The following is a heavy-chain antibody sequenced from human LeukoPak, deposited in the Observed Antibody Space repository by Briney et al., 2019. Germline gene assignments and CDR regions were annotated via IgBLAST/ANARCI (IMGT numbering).Heavy chain of an antibody. J-gene: IGHJ4*02. CDR1: GGSISSGGYY. CDR2: IYHSGST. D-gene: IGHD2-2*01. V-gene: IGHV4-30-2*01. CDR3: ARAIGWEVVPAAQLFDY. Sequence: KTSQTLSLTCTVSGGSISSGGYYWSWIRQPPGKGLEWIGYIYHSGSTYYNPSLKSRVTISVDRSKNQFPLKLSSVTAADTAVYYCARAIGWEVVPAAQLFDYWGQGTLVTVSS.